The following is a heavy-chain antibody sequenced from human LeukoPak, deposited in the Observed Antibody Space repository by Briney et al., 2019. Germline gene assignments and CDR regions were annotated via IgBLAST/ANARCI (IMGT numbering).Heavy chain of an antibody. CDR2: ISAYNGNT. D-gene: IGHD5-18*01. J-gene: IGHJ5*02. CDR1: GYTCTSYG. CDR3: ARGSGYSYAYWNWFDP. Sequence: ASVKVSCKASGYTCTSYGISWVRQAPGQGLEWMGWISAYNGNTNYAQKLQGRVTMTTDTSTSTAYMELRSLRSDDTAVYYCARGSGYSYAYWNWFDPWGQGTLVTVSS. V-gene: IGHV1-18*01.